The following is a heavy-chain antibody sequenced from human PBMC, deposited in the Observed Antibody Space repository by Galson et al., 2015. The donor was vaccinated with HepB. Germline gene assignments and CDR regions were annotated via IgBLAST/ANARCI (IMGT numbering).Heavy chain of an antibody. V-gene: IGHV5-51*01. CDR3: ARHEDENCGGDCPPYFDY. D-gene: IGHD2-21*02. Sequence: QSGAEVKKLGESLKISCKGSGYSFTSYWIGWVRQMPGKGLEWMGIIYPGDSDTRYSPSFQGQVTISADKSISTAYLQWSSLKASDTAMYYCARHEDENCGGDCPPYFDYWGQGTLVTVSS. CDR2: IYPGDSDT. J-gene: IGHJ4*02. CDR1: GYSFTSYW.